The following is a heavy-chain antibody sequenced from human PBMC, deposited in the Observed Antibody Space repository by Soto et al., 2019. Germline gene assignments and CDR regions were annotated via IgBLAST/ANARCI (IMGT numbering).Heavy chain of an antibody. CDR2: ISYDGSNK. D-gene: IGHD3-16*02. CDR3: VRVGARFVWNVIHDAFDI. J-gene: IGHJ3*02. V-gene: IGHV3-30*03. Sequence: QVQLVESGGGVVQPGGSLRLSCEVSGFTFSIYGVQWVRQAPGKGLECVAGISYDGSNKYYVDSVKGRFTISRDNSKSMLYLQMNSLRPEDTAVYYCVRVGARFVWNVIHDAFDIWGLGTKVTVAS. CDR1: GFTFSIYG.